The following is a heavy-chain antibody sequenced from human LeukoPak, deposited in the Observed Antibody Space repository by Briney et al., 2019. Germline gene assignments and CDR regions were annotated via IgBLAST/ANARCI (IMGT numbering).Heavy chain of an antibody. CDR2: INPNSGGT. Sequence: ASVKVSCKASGYTFTGYYMHWVRQAPGQGLEWMGWINPNSGGTNYAQKFQGRVTMTRDTSISTAYMELSRLRSDDTAVYYCARGPNYYDSSGYYYVNNWFDPWGQGTLVTVSS. CDR1: GYTFTGYY. J-gene: IGHJ5*02. D-gene: IGHD3-22*01. CDR3: ARGPNYYDSSGYYYVNNWFDP. V-gene: IGHV1-2*02.